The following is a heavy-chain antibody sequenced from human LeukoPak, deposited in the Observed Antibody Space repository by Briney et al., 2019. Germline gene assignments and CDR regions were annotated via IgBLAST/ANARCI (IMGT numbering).Heavy chain of an antibody. V-gene: IGHV4-59*01. CDR2: IYYSGST. J-gene: IGHJ4*02. CDR3: ASLDYYGSGSGQFDY. CDR1: GGSISSSY. Sequence: SETLSLTCTVSGGSISSSYWSWIRQPPGKGLEWIGYIYYSGSTNYNPSLKSRVTISVDTSKNQFSLKLSSVTAADTAVYYCASLDYYGSGSGQFDYWGQGTLVTVSS. D-gene: IGHD3-10*01.